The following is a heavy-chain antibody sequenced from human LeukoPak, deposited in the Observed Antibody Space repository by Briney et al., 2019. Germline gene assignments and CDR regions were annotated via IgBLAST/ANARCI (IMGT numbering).Heavy chain of an antibody. CDR1: GYSFTSYW. Sequence: KHGESLRISCKGSGYSFTSYWISWVRQMPGKGLEWMGRIDPSDSYTNYSPSFQGHVTISADKSISAAYLQWSSLKASDTAMYYCARHSSRYSGYDLNDAFDIWGQGTMVTVSS. J-gene: IGHJ3*02. V-gene: IGHV5-10-1*01. D-gene: IGHD5-12*01. CDR2: IDPSDSYT. CDR3: ARHSSRYSGYDLNDAFDI.